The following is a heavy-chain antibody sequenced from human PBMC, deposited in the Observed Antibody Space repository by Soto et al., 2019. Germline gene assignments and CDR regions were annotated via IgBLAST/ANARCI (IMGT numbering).Heavy chain of an antibody. CDR2: VYIGGNT. CDR1: GFTVSSNY. D-gene: IGHD3-16*01. J-gene: IGHJ4*02. CDR3: AGSVGGGFHD. Sequence: EVQLVESGGGLVQPGGSLRLSCAASGFTVSSNYMSWVRQAPGKGLEWVPVVYIGGNTYYAESVEDRFTISRDNFQNMRYLQMNGPRAEETAVYYCAGSVGGGFHDWGQGTLVTVSS. V-gene: IGHV3-66*01.